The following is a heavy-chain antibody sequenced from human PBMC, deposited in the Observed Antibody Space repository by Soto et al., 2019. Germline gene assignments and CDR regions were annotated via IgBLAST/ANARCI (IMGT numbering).Heavy chain of an antibody. CDR3: ARVVVVAAANWFDP. D-gene: IGHD2-15*01. J-gene: IGHJ5*02. V-gene: IGHV4-34*01. CDR2: INHSGST. Sequence: SETLSLTCAVYGGSFSGYYWSWIRQPPGKGLEWIGEINHSGSTNYNPSLKSRVTISVDTSKNQFSLKLSSVTAADTAVYYCARVVVVAAANWFDPWGQGTLVTVSS. CDR1: GGSFSGYY.